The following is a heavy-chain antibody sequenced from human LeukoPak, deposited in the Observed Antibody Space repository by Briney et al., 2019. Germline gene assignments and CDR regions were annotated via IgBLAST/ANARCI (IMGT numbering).Heavy chain of an antibody. J-gene: IGHJ6*02. Sequence: GGSLRLSCAASGFDFSINAMHWVRQAPGKGLEWVSLISYDGSKKYYADSVEGRFTISRDNSKITLHLQMNSLRPEDAAVYYCARVAAAYDTFSYHGMDVWGQGTTVIVSS. CDR2: ISYDGSKK. CDR1: GFDFSINA. D-gene: IGHD2/OR15-2a*01. CDR3: ARVAAAYDTFSYHGMDV. V-gene: IGHV3-30-3*01.